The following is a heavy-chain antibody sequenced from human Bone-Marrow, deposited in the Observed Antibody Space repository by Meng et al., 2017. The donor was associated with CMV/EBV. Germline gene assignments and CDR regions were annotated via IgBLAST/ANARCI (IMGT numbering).Heavy chain of an antibody. D-gene: IGHD3-3*01. Sequence: SGNDFNNYGITWVRQAAGQGPEWMGWISGNNGDTKYAQKVQSRVTMTTDTSTTTVYMELRSLRSDDTAVYYCARAPRFWSGYFYYFDHWGQGTLVTVSS. V-gene: IGHV1-18*01. CDR2: ISGNNGDT. CDR1: GNDFNNYG. CDR3: ARAPRFWSGYFYYFDH. J-gene: IGHJ4*02.